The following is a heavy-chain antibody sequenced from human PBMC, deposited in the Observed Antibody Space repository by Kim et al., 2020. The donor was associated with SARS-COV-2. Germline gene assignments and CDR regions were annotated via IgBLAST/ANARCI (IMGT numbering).Heavy chain of an antibody. J-gene: IGHJ2*01. D-gene: IGHD3-22*01. CDR2: ISDSGGST. CDR1: GFTFSNYA. V-gene: IGHV3-23*01. Sequence: GGSLRLSCAASGFTFSNYAMNWVRQAPGKGLQWVSAISDSGGSTFYADSVKGRFTISRDNSKNTLYLQMNSLRAEDTAVYYCAQDRRYHDSSGHHWYFDLWGRGTLVTVSS. CDR3: AQDRRYHDSSGHHWYFDL.